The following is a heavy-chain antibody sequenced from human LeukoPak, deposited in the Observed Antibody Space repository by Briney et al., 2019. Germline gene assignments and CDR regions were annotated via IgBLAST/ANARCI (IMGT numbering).Heavy chain of an antibody. CDR1: GFTFSDSY. Sequence: GGSLRLSCAASGFTFSDSYMTWVRQAPGKGLEWVAKIQKDGSEAYYVDSMEGRFTISRDNAENSLYLQMHSLRAEDTAVYSCARAGVTNQLGQTYWYFDLWGRGTLVTVSS. V-gene: IGHV3-7*01. D-gene: IGHD7-27*01. CDR3: ARAGVTNQLGQTYWYFDL. CDR2: IQKDGSEA. J-gene: IGHJ2*01.